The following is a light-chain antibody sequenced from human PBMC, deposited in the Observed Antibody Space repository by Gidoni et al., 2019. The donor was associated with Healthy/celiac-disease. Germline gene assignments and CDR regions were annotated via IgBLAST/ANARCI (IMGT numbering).Light chain of an antibody. Sequence: DIVMTQSTDSLAVSLGERAPINCKSSQSVLYSSNNKNYLAWYQQKPGQPPKLLIYWASTRESGVPDRFSGSGSGTDFTLTISSLQAEDVAVYYCQQYYSTPLTFXGXTKVEIQ. J-gene: IGKJ4*01. CDR2: WAS. V-gene: IGKV4-1*01. CDR3: QQYYSTPLT. CDR1: QSVLYSSNNKNY.